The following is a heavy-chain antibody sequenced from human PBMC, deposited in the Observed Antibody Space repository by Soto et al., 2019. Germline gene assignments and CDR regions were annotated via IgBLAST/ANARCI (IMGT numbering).Heavy chain of an antibody. J-gene: IGHJ5*02. Sequence: QVQLVQSGAEVKKPGASVKVSCKASGYTFTSYAMHWVRQPPGQRLEWMGWINAGNGNTKYSQKFQGRVTITRDTSASTAYMELSSLRSEDTAVYYCARGFGEDIVVVPAAILSNWFDPWGQGTLVTVSS. CDR3: ARGFGEDIVVVPAAILSNWFDP. CDR2: INAGNGNT. D-gene: IGHD2-2*01. V-gene: IGHV1-3*01. CDR1: GYTFTSYA.